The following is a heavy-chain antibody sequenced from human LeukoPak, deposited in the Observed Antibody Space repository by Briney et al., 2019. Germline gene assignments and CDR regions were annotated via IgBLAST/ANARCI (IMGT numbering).Heavy chain of an antibody. J-gene: IGHJ4*02. CDR1: GDSSYNSLYN. Sequence: SETLSLTCTVSGDSSYNSLYNWAWIRQPPGGGLEWIGSIDYSGSTYYNPSLRSRATISIDTSKTPFSLKLNSVTAADTAVYYCARSPYYDCNSSSCYLFDYWGQGTLVTVSS. D-gene: IGHD2-2*01. CDR3: ARSPYYDCNSSSCYLFDY. V-gene: IGHV4-39*07. CDR2: IDYSGST.